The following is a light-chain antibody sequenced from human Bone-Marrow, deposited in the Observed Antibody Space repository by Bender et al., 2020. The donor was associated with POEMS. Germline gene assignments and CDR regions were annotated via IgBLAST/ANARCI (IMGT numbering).Light chain of an antibody. J-gene: IGLJ3*02. CDR1: SSDVGGYNY. Sequence: QSALTQPRSVSGSPGQSVTISCTGTSSDVGGYNYVSWYQQHPGKAPKVMIYDVSQRPSGVSNRFSGSKSGNTASLTISGLRAEDEADYYCSSYTTSTTWVFGGWTKLTVL. CDR2: DVS. V-gene: IGLV2-11*01. CDR3: SSYTTSTTWV.